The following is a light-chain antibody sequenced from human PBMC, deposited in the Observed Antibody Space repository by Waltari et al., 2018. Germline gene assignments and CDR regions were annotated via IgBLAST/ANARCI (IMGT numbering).Light chain of an antibody. CDR3: QSFDSNNDIV. CDR2: EDN. V-gene: IGLV6-57*02. Sequence: NFMLTQPHSVSESPGRTVTISCTGTSGSIDDNYVQWYQLRPGSGPTTVIYEDNQRLSGVPDRFSGSIDRSSNSASLFISGLKTEDEADYYCQSFDSNNDIVFGGGTKLTVL. J-gene: IGLJ2*01. CDR1: SGSIDDNY.